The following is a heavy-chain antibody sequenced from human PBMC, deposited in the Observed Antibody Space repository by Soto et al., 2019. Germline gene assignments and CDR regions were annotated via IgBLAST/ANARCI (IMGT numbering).Heavy chain of an antibody. CDR3: ARGYYDSSGYYTAGSQFDY. D-gene: IGHD3-22*01. Sequence: VASVKVSCKASGYTFTSYYMHWVRQAPGQGLEWMGIINPSGGSTSYAQKFQGRVTMTRDTSTSTVYMELSSLRSEDTAVYYCARGYYDSSGYYTAGSQFDYWGQGTLVTVSS. CDR1: GYTFTSYY. CDR2: INPSGGST. J-gene: IGHJ4*02. V-gene: IGHV1-46*01.